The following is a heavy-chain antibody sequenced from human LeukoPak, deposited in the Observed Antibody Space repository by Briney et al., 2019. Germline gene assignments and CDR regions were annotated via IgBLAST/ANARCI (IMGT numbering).Heavy chain of an antibody. CDR1: ELTFSNAW. CDR2: ISYDGSNK. J-gene: IGHJ6*03. CDR3: AKHPGDFTGIVNYYYMDV. V-gene: IGHV3-30*18. D-gene: IGHD1-26*01. Sequence: GGSLRLSCITSELTFSNAWMSWVRQAPGKGLEWVAVISYDGSNKYYADSVKGRFTISRDNSKNMLFLQMNSLRAEDTAVYYCAKHPGDFTGIVNYYYMDVWGKGTTVTVSS.